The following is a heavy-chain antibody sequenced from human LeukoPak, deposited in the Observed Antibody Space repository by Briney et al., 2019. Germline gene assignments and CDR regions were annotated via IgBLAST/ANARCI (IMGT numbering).Heavy chain of an antibody. J-gene: IGHJ4*02. CDR2: IYYTGRT. V-gene: IGHV4-39*01. CDR3: ARGRSGSSVDY. CDR1: GDSISSSSYY. Sequence: MTSETLSLTCTVSGDSISSSSYYWGWIRQPAGKGLDWIGSIYYTGRTYYNPSLKSRVTISVDTSKNEFSLKVTSVTAAETAVYYCARGRSGSSVDYWGQGILVTVSS. D-gene: IGHD1-26*01.